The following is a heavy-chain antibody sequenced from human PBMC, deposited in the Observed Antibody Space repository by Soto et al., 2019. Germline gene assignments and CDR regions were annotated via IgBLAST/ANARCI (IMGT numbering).Heavy chain of an antibody. J-gene: IGHJ4*02. Sequence: SETLSLTCTVSGGSISSYYWSWIRQPPGKGLEWIGYIYYSGSTNYNPSLKSRVTISVDTSKNQFSLKLSSVTAADTAVYYCASGGPDDGYEYFDYWGQGTLVTVSS. CDR2: IYYSGST. CDR3: ASGGPDDGYEYFDY. V-gene: IGHV4-59*01. CDR1: GGSISSYY. D-gene: IGHD5-12*01.